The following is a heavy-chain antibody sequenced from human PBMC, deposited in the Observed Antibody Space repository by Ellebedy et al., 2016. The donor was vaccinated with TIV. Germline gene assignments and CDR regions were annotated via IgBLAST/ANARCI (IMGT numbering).Heavy chain of an antibody. V-gene: IGHV3-30-3*01. CDR3: ARGGRR. CDR2: ISSDGSSE. CDR1: GFTFSSSA. D-gene: IGHD3-10*01. J-gene: IGHJ4*02. Sequence: GESLKISCAASGFTFSSSAMLWVRHAPGQGLEWVAVISSDGSSEYYADSVKGRFTISRDNSKNTLYLQMNSLRVEDTAVYYCARGGRRWGQGTLVTVSS.